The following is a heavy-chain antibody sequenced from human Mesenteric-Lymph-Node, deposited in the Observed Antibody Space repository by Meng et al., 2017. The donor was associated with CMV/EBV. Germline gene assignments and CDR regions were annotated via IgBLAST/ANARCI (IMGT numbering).Heavy chain of an antibody. CDR1: GFTVSSNY. J-gene: IGHJ3*02. Sequence: GESLKISCAASGFTVSSNYMSWVRQAPGKGLEWVSVIYSGGSTYYADSVKGRFTISRDNAKNSLYLQMNSLRAEDTAVYYCARGLRYCSSTSCYPDAFDIWGQGTMVTVSS. D-gene: IGHD2-2*01. V-gene: IGHV3-53*01. CDR3: ARGLRYCSSTSCYPDAFDI. CDR2: IYSGGST.